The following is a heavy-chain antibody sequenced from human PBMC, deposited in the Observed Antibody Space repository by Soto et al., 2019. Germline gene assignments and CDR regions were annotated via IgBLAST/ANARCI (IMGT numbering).Heavy chain of an antibody. D-gene: IGHD3-22*01. CDR1: GFNFRNHG. CDR2: IIGSGGST. Sequence: GGSLRLSCAASGFNFRNHGMHWVRQAPGKGLEWVSTIIGSGGSTYYADSVKGRFSVSRDNSKNTLYLQMNSLRAEDTAVYYCAKDRNYYDSSGYDYWGQGTLVTVSS. V-gene: IGHV3-23*01. CDR3: AKDRNYYDSSGYDY. J-gene: IGHJ4*02.